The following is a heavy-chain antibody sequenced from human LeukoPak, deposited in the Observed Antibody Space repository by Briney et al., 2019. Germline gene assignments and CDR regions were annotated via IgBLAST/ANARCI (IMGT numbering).Heavy chain of an antibody. J-gene: IGHJ4*02. Sequence: SETLSLTCTVSGGSISSYYWSWIRQPPGKGLEWIGYIYYSGSTNYNPSLKSRVTISVDTSNNQFSLKLSSVTAADTAVYYCAGQDDYYYDSSGYYLDYWGQGTLVTVSS. CDR3: AGQDDYYYDSSGYYLDY. V-gene: IGHV4-59*08. CDR2: IYYSGST. CDR1: GGSISSYY. D-gene: IGHD3-22*01.